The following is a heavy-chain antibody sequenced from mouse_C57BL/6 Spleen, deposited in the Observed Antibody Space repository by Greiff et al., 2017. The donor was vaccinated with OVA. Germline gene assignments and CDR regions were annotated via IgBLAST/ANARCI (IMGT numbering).Heavy chain of an antibody. Sequence: EVQGVESGGDLVKPGGSLKLSCAASGFTFSRYGMSWVRQTPDKRLEWVATISSGGSYTYYPDSVKGRFTISRDNAKNTLYLQMSSLKSEDTAMYYCARQYYDYDRGFDVWGTGTTVTVSS. CDR2: ISSGGSYT. J-gene: IGHJ1*03. V-gene: IGHV5-6*01. CDR1: GFTFSRYG. D-gene: IGHD2-4*01. CDR3: ARQYYDYDRGFDV.